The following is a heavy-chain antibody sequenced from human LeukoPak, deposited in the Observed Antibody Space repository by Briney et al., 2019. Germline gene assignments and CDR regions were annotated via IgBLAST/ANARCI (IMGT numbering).Heavy chain of an antibody. V-gene: IGHV3-30*18. CDR3: AKDRDSSGSEYYFDY. J-gene: IGHJ4*02. Sequence: GGSLRLSCAASGFTFSSYGMHWVRQAPGKGLEWVAVTSYDGSNKYYADSVKGRFTISRDNSKNTLYLQMNSLRAEDTAVYYCAKDRDSSGSEYYFDYWGQGTLVTVSS. CDR1: GFTFSSYG. CDR2: TSYDGSNK. D-gene: IGHD6-25*01.